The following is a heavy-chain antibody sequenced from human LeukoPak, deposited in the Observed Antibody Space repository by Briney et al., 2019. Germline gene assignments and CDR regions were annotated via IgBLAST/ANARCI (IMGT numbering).Heavy chain of an antibody. D-gene: IGHD3-22*01. J-gene: IGHJ3*02. CDR1: GYTFTSYY. Sequence: ASVKVSCKASGYTFTSYYMHWVRQAPGQGLEWMGIINPSGGSTSYAQKFQGRVTITADKSTSTAYMELSSLRSEDTAVYYCAVSYYYDSSGFFDAFDIWGQGTMVTVSS. CDR2: INPSGGST. V-gene: IGHV1-46*01. CDR3: AVSYYYDSSGFFDAFDI.